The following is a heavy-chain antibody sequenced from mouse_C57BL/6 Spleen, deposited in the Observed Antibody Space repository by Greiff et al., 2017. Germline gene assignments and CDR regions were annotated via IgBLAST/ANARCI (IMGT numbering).Heavy chain of an antibody. CDR1: GYEFSSSW. CDR2: IYPGDGDT. CDR3: ARGYDDFPWCAY. J-gene: IGHJ3*01. V-gene: IGHV1-82*01. Sequence: QVQLQQSGPELVKPGASVKISCKASGYEFSSSWMNWVKQRPGKGLEWIGRIYPGDGDTNYNGKFKGKATLTADKSSSTAYMQLSSLASEDTAVDICARGYDDFPWCAYWGQGTLVTVSA. D-gene: IGHD2-3*01.